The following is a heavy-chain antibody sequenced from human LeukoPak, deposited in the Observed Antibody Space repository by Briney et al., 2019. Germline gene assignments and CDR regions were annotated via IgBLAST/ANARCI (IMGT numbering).Heavy chain of an antibody. V-gene: IGHV3-9*01. J-gene: IGHJ4*02. CDR1: GFTFDDYA. CDR2: ISWNSGSI. CDR3: AKGRGLRLDDY. D-gene: IGHD5-12*01. Sequence: PGRSLRLSCAASGFTFDDYAVHWVRQAPGKGLEWVSGISWNSGSIGYADSVKGRFTISRDNAKNSLYLQMNSLRAEDTALYYCAKGRGLRLDDYWGQGTLVTVSS.